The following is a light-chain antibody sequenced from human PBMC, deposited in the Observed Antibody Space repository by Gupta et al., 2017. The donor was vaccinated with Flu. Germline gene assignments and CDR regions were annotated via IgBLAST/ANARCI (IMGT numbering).Light chain of an antibody. J-gene: IGLJ1*01. CDR2: EVS. CDR1: RGDFGGYHS. CDR3: GSYADGSYV. Sequence: RAVTISCTGTRGDFGGYHSVSWYPQHPGKAHKLMLYEVSRRPSGVPARFSASTSGRTASLTVSGLQAADAADYYCGSYADGSYVFGTGSKV. V-gene: IGLV2-8*01.